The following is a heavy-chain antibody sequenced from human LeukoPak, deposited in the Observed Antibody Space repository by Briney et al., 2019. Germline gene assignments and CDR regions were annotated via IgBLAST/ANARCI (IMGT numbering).Heavy chain of an antibody. CDR1: GGSISSYY. V-gene: IGHV4-59*12. CDR3: ARDDDSSGYEYFDY. Sequence: SETLSLTCSVAGGSISSYYWSWIRQPPGKGLEWIGYIYYSGSTNYNPSLKSRVTISVDTSKNQFSLKLSSVTAADTAVYYCARDDDSSGYEYFDYWGQGTLVTVSS. J-gene: IGHJ4*02. D-gene: IGHD3-22*01. CDR2: IYYSGST.